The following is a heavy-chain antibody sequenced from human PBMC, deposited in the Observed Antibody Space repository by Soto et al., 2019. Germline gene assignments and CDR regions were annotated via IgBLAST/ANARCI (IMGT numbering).Heavy chain of an antibody. CDR1: GGSISSYY. Sequence: QVQLQESGPGLVKPSETLSLTCTVSGGSISSYYWSWIRQPPGKGLEWIGYIYYSGSTNYNPSLNSRVTISVDTSNSQCSLKLSSVTAADTAVYYCARHPLWFEELSWYVDYWGQGTLVTVSS. CDR3: ARHPLWFEELSWYVDY. V-gene: IGHV4-59*08. CDR2: IYYSGST. J-gene: IGHJ4*02. D-gene: IGHD3-10*01.